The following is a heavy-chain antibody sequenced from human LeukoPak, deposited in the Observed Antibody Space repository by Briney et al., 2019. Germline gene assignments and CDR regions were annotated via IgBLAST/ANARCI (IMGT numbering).Heavy chain of an antibody. V-gene: IGHV4-34*01. CDR2: INHSGST. CDR1: GGSFSGYY. Sequence: SETLSLTCAVYGGSFSGYYWSWIRQPPGEGLEWIGEINHSGSTNYNPSLKSRVTISVDTSKYQFSLKLSSVTAADTAVYYCARGGRRWLQLPPYYFDYWGQGTLVTVSS. CDR3: ARGGRRWLQLPPYYFDY. D-gene: IGHD5-12*01. J-gene: IGHJ4*02.